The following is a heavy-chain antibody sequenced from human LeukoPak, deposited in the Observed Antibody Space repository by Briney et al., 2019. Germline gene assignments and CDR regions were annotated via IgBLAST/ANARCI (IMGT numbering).Heavy chain of an antibody. Sequence: GGSLRLSCAAAGFTFDDYAMHWVRHAPGKGLEWVSLISGDGGSTYYADSVKGRFTISRDNSKNCLYLQMKSLGTEDTALYFCTKDGYMDVWGKGTTITVSS. CDR2: ISGDGGST. V-gene: IGHV3-43*02. J-gene: IGHJ6*03. CDR1: GFTFDDYA. CDR3: TKDGYMDV.